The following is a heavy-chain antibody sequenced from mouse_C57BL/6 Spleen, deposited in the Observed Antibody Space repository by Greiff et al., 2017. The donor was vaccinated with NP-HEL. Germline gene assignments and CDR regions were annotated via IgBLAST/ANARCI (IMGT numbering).Heavy chain of an antibody. D-gene: IGHD4-1*01. J-gene: IGHJ3*01. CDR1: YTFFRRVH. V-gene: IGHV1-87*01. CDR2: GQGLVWIG. Sequence: VQLQQSGPELARPWASVKISCQAFYTFFRRVHFAFGDTNYWMPLVKLGTGQGLVWIGAIYPGIGGTSYIQKFKGKATLTADKASSTAYMQLSSLTSEDAAVDDGAVANWDFADGGQGTLVTVSA. CDR3: SEDAAVDDGAVANWDFAD.